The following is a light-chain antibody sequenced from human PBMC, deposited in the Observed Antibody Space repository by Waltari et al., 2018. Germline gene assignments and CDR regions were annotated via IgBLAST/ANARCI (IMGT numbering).Light chain of an antibody. V-gene: IGKV1-5*01. Sequence: DIQMTQSPSTLSASVGDRVTITCRASQSISSWLAWYPQKPGKAPKLLIYDASSLESGVPSRFSGSGSGTEFTLTISSLQPDDFATYYCQQYNSYSHTFGQGTKLEIK. CDR1: QSISSW. CDR2: DAS. CDR3: QQYNSYSHT. J-gene: IGKJ2*01.